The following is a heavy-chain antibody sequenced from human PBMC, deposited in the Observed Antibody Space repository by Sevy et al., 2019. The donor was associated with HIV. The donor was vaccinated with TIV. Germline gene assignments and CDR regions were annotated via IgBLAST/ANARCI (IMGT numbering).Heavy chain of an antibody. CDR2: ISAYNGNT. V-gene: IGHV1-18*01. CDR1: GYTFTSYG. D-gene: IGHD6-13*01. Sequence: ASVKVSCKASGYTFTSYGISWVRQAPGQGLEWMGWISAYNGNTNYAQKLQGRVTMTTDTSTGTAYMELRSLRSDDTAGYYCAREASVGTKWFDPWGQGTLVTVSS. CDR3: AREASVGTKWFDP. J-gene: IGHJ5*02.